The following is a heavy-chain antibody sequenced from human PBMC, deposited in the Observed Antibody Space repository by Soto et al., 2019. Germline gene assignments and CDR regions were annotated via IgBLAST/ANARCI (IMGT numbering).Heavy chain of an antibody. CDR2: IIPIFGTA. CDR3: ARDPPPLAYCGGDCPDAFDI. J-gene: IGHJ3*02. D-gene: IGHD2-21*02. Sequence: SVKVSCKASGGTFSSYAISWVRQAPGQGLKWMGGIIPIFGTANYAQKFQGRVTITADESTSTAYMELSSLRSEDTAVYYCARDPPPLAYCGGDCPDAFDIWGQGTMVTVSS. V-gene: IGHV1-69*13. CDR1: GGTFSSYA.